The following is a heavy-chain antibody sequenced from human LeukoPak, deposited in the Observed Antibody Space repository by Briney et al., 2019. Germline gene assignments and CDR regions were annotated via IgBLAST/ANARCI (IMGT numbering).Heavy chain of an antibody. D-gene: IGHD6-13*01. CDR2: IYPGDSDT. V-gene: IGHV5-51*01. CDR1: GYSFTSYW. Sequence: GESLQISCKGSGYSFTSYWIGWVRQLPGKGLEWMGIIYPGDSDTRYSPSFQGQVTISADKSISTAYLQWSSLKASDTAMYYCASYPWYSSSWYGMDVWGQGTTVTVSS. CDR3: ASYPWYSSSWYGMDV. J-gene: IGHJ6*02.